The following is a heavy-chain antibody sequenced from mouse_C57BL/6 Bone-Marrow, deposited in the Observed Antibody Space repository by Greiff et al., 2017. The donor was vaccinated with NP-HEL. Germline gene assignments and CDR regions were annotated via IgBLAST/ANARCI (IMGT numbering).Heavy chain of an antibody. D-gene: IGHD1-1*01. CDR3: TRGRDYYAVYWYFDV. J-gene: IGHJ1*03. Sequence: EVMLVESGEGLVKPGGSLKLSCAASGFTFSSYAMSWVRQTPEKRLEWVAYISSGGDYIYYADTVKGRFTISRDNARNTLYLQMSSLKSEDTAMYYCTRGRDYYAVYWYFDVWGTGTTVTVSS. V-gene: IGHV5-9-1*02. CDR2: ISSGGDYI. CDR1: GFTFSSYA.